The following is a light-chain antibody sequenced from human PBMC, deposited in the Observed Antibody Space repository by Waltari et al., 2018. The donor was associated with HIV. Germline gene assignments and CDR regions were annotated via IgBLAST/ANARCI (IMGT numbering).Light chain of an antibody. J-gene: IGLJ2*01. CDR1: RLGDEY. Sequence: SYELTQPPSVSVSPGLTASITCSGDRLGDEYVSWYQQKPGQSPVLVIYQDTKRPSGIPERFSGSDSGNTVTLTISGTQAMDEADYYCQAWDSNTAVFGGGTKLTVL. CDR3: QAWDSNTAV. CDR2: QDT. V-gene: IGLV3-1*01.